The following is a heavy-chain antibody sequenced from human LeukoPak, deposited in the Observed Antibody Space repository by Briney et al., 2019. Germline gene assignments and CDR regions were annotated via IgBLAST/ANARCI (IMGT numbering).Heavy chain of an antibody. CDR1: GGSISSYY. CDR2: IYYSGST. CDR3: AREGSSSWSSFDY. D-gene: IGHD6-13*01. J-gene: IGHJ4*02. Sequence: KPSETLSLTCTVSGGSISSYYWSWIRQPPGKGLEWIGYIYYSGSTNYNPSLESRVTISVDTSKNQFSLKLSSVTAADTAVYYCAREGSSSWSSFDYWGQGTLVTVSS. V-gene: IGHV4-59*01.